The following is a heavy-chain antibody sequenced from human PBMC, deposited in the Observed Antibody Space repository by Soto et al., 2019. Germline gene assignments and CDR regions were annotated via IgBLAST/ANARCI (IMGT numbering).Heavy chain of an antibody. V-gene: IGHV3-33*01. CDR2: IWYDGSNK. CDR1: GFTFSSYG. CDR3: ASDELDFSWYALVDY. J-gene: IGHJ4*02. D-gene: IGHD6-13*01. Sequence: QVQLVESGGGVVQPGRSLRLSCAASGFTFSSYGMHWVRQAPGKGLEWVAVIWYDGSNKYYADSVKGRFTISRDNSKNTLYLQMNSLRAEDTAVYYCASDELDFSWYALVDYWGQGTLVTVSS.